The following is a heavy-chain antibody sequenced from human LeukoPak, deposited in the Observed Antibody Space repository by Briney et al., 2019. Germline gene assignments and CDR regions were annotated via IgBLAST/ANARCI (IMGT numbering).Heavy chain of an antibody. Sequence: SEALSLTCTVSAGSISSSNYYWGWIRQPPGKGLEWVGSIFYSGSTYYNPSLKSQVTISVDTSKNQFSLKLTSVTAADTAVYYCARHDRQLVRSCFDYWGQGTLVTVSS. D-gene: IGHD6-6*01. CDR2: IFYSGST. V-gene: IGHV4-39*07. CDR1: AGSISSSNYY. CDR3: ARHDRQLVRSCFDY. J-gene: IGHJ4*02.